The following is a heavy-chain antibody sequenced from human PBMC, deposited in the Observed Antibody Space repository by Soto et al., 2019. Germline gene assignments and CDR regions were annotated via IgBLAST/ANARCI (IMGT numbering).Heavy chain of an antibody. CDR3: ARGLPHQLRFLEWLLFPPSYYYYGMDV. CDR2: ISYDGSNK. V-gene: IGHV3-30-3*01. D-gene: IGHD3-3*01. Sequence: QVQLVESGGGVVQPGRSLRLSCAASGFTFSSYAMHWVRQAPGKGLEWVAVISYDGSNKYYADSVKGRFTISRDNSENTLYLQMNSLRAEDTAVYYCARGLPHQLRFLEWLLFPPSYYYYGMDVWGQGTTVTVSS. CDR1: GFTFSSYA. J-gene: IGHJ6*02.